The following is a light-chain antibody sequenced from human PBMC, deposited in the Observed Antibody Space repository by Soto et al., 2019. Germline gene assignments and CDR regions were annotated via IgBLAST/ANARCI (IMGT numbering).Light chain of an antibody. Sequence: EIVLTQSPGTLSLSPGERATLSCRASQSVAGSSLAWYQQKPAQAPRLLIYGASSRATGIPDRFSGSGSGTDFTLTISRLEAEDFAVYFCQQYGSSLLTFGGGTKV. V-gene: IGKV3-20*01. CDR1: QSVAGSS. CDR3: QQYGSSLLT. J-gene: IGKJ4*01. CDR2: GAS.